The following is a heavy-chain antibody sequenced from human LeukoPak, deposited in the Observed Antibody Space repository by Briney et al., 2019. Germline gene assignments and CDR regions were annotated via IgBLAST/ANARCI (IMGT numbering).Heavy chain of an antibody. CDR2: IYYSGST. CDR3: ASAQYYYGSGSYLVY. V-gene: IGHV4-61*01. J-gene: IGHJ4*02. Sequence: SETLSLTCTVPGGSVSSGSYYWSWIRQPPGKGLEWIGYIYYSGSTNYNPSLKSRVTISVDTSKNQFSLKLSSVTAADTAVYYCASAQYYYGSGSYLVYWGQGTLVTVSS. CDR1: GGSVSSGSYY. D-gene: IGHD3-10*01.